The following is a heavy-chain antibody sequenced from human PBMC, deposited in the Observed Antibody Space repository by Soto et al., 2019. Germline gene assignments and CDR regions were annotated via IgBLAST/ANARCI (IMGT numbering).Heavy chain of an antibody. CDR2: VYYTGST. J-gene: IGHJ4*02. D-gene: IGHD3-22*01. V-gene: IGHV4-59*01. CDR1: GDSISTFY. Sequence: SETLSLTCTVPGDSISTFYWGWMRQSPGKELEWIGYVYYTGSTNYNPSLKSRVTISVDRSKNQFSLKLTSANAADTAVYYCARGRTVRNYADDSSDYFYFFDYWGQGTQVTVSS. CDR3: ARGRTVRNYADDSSDYFYFFDY.